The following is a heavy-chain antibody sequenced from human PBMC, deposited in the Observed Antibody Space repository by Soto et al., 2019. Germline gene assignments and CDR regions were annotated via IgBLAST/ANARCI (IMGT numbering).Heavy chain of an antibody. J-gene: IGHJ5*02. V-gene: IGHV4-34*01. CDR3: ARERTYGWFDP. D-gene: IGHD4-17*01. Sequence: SETLSLTCAVYGGSFSGYYWSWIRQPPGKGLEWIGEINHSGSTNYNPSLKSRVTTSVDTSKNQFSLKLSSVTAADTAVYYCARERTYGWFDPWGQGTLVTVSS. CDR1: GGSFSGYY. CDR2: INHSGST.